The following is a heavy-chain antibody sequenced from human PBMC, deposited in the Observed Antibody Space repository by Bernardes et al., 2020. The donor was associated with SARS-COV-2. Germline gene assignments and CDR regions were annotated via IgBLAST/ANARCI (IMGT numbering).Heavy chain of an antibody. J-gene: IGHJ6*02. CDR3: ARTGYLEWLLYRDYYYYGMDV. CDR2: IDWDDDK. CDR1: GFSLSTSGMC. V-gene: IGHV2-70*11. D-gene: IGHD3-3*01. Sequence: SGPTLVKPTQTLTLTCTFSGFSLSTSGMCVSWIRQPPGKALEWLARIDWDDDKYYSTSLKTRLTISKDTSKNQVVLTMTNMDPVDTATYYCARTGYLEWLLYRDYYYYGMDVWGQGTTVTVSS.